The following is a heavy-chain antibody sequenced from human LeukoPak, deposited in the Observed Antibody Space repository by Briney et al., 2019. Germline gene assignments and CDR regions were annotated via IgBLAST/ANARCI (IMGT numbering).Heavy chain of an antibody. J-gene: IGHJ6*04. CDR1: GFTFDDYA. CDR2: ISWNSGSI. Sequence: PGGSLRLSCAASGFTFDDYAMHWVRQAPGKGLEWVSGISWNSGSIGYADSVKGRFTISIDNAKNSLYLQMNSLRAEDTAVYYCAELGITMIGGVWGKGTTVTISS. V-gene: IGHV3-9*01. CDR3: AELGITMIGGV. D-gene: IGHD3-10*02.